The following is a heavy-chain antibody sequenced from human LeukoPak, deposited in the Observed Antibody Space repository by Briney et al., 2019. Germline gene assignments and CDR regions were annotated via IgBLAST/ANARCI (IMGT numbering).Heavy chain of an antibody. Sequence: GASVKVSCKASGYTFTGYCMHWVRQAPGQGLEWMGWINPNSGGTNYAQKFQGRVTMTRDTSISTAYMELSRLRSDDTAVYYCARGWSGSYYSHYYYYMDVWGKGTTVTVSS. CDR3: ARGWSGSYYSHYYYYMDV. CDR1: GYTFTGYC. J-gene: IGHJ6*03. CDR2: INPNSGGT. V-gene: IGHV1-2*02. D-gene: IGHD1-26*01.